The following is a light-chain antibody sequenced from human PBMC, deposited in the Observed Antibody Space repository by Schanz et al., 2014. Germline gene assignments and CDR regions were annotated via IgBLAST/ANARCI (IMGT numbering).Light chain of an antibody. V-gene: IGLV2-23*01. CDR2: DDI. CDR3: SLYTPMSVV. CDR1: TRDVANHNI. J-gene: IGLJ2*01. Sequence: QSALAQPASVSGSPGQSITISCTGTTRDVANHNIVSWYQQHPGKAPKLMIYDDIKRPSGVSIRFSGSTSGNTASLTISGLAADDEDDYYCSLYTPMSVVFGGATKLTVL.